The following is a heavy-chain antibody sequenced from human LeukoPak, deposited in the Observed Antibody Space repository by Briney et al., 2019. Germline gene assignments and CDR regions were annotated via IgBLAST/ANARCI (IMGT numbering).Heavy chain of an antibody. D-gene: IGHD3-3*01. J-gene: IGHJ6*02. CDR2: MNPNSGNT. V-gene: IGHV1-8*01. CDR3: ARETSRSVLRFLEWAGSHYGMDV. Sequence: ASVKVSCKASGYTFTSYDINWVRQATGQGLEWMGWMNPNSGNTGYAQKFQGRVTMTRNTSISTAYMELSSLRAEDTAVYYCARETSRSVLRFLEWAGSHYGMDVWGQGTTVTVSS. CDR1: GYTFTSYD.